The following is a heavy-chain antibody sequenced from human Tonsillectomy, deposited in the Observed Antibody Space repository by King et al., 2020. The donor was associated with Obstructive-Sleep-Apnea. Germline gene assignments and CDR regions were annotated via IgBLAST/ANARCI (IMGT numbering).Heavy chain of an antibody. CDR3: AKGSIGLYGYQAGSYYFEY. V-gene: IGHV3-9*01. D-gene: IGHD1-26*01. CDR1: GFTFGDSA. J-gene: IGHJ4*02. Sequence: VQLVESGGGLVKPGGSLRLTCAASGFTFGDSAMHWVRQAPGKGLEWGSGISRSSGSIGYADSVKGRFTISRDNAKNSLYLQMNNLRAEDTALYYCAKGSIGLYGYQAGSYYFEYWGQGTLVTVAS. CDR2: ISRSSGSI.